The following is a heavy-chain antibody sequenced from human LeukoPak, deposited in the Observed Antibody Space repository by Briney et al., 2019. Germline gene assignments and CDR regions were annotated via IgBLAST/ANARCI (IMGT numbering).Heavy chain of an antibody. CDR1: GGSISYYY. J-gene: IGHJ4*02. D-gene: IGHD6-6*01. CDR2: IHSTGTT. V-gene: IGHV4-59*12. Sequence: PSETQSLTCTVSGGSISYYYWSWIRQPPGKGLEWIGYIHSTGTTNYNPSLKSRVSMSVDTSKNQISLKVNSVTAADTAVYYCARESYSSSYLFDFWGQGTLVTVSS. CDR3: ARESYSSSYLFDF.